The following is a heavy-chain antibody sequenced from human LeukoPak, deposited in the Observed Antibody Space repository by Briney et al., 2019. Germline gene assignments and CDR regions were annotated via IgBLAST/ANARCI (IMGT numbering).Heavy chain of an antibody. V-gene: IGHV4-4*02. J-gene: IGHJ1*01. CDR3: AESGLPGPEYFQH. CDR1: GGSISSHNW. CDR2: ISHSGST. D-gene: IGHD1-26*01. Sequence: SETLSLTCAVSGGSISSHNWWSWVRPPPGKGLEWIGEISHSGSTNYNPSLKSRVTISVDKSKNQFSLKLSSVTAADTAVYYCAESGLPGPEYFQHWGQGTLVTVSS.